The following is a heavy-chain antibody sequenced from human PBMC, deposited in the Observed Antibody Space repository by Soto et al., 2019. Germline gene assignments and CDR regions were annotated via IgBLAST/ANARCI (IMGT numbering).Heavy chain of an antibody. D-gene: IGHD3-10*01. V-gene: IGHV4-59*01. CDR2: IYYSGST. J-gene: IGHJ6*03. Sequence: SETLSLTCTVSGGSISSYYWSWIRQPPGKGLEWIGYIYYSGSTNYNPSLKSRVTISVDTSKNQFSLKLSSVTAADTAVYYCARFAYDSGSGSYYNYYYDYMDVWGKGTTVTVSS. CDR3: ARFAYDSGSGSYYNYYYDYMDV. CDR1: GGSISSYY.